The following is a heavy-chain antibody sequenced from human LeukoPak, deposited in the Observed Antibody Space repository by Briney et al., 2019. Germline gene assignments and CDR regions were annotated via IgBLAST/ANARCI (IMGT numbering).Heavy chain of an antibody. CDR3: AKDMRNYYGSGSLDY. CDR2: ISWNSGSI. V-gene: IGHV3-9*03. Sequence: GRSLRLSCAASGFTFDDYAMHWVRQAPGQGLEWVSGISWNSGSIGYADSVKGRFTISRDNAKNSLYLQMNSLRAEDMALYYCAKDMRNYYGSGSLDYWGQGTLVTVSS. D-gene: IGHD3-10*01. CDR1: GFTFDDYA. J-gene: IGHJ4*02.